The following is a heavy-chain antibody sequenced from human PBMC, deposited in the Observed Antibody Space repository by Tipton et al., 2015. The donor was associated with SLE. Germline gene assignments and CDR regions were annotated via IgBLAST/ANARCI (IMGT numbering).Heavy chain of an antibody. V-gene: IGHV3-23*01. D-gene: IGHD3-16*01. CDR2: ISGSGGSA. Sequence: SLRLSCAASGFTFSSYAMSWVRQAPGKGLEWVSAISGSGGSAYYADSVKGRFTISRENAKHSLYLQMTNLRAGDTAVYYCARGGSDAFDFWGQGTRVTVSS. CDR3: ARGGSDAFDF. CDR1: GFTFSSYA. J-gene: IGHJ3*01.